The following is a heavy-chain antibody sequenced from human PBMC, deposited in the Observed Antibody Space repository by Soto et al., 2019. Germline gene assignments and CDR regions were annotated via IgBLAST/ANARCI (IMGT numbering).Heavy chain of an antibody. Sequence: GGSLRLSCAASGFTFSSYAMSWVRQAPGKGLEWVSAISGSGGSTYYADSVKGRFTISRDNSKNTLYLQMNSLRAEDTAVYYCAKQRGYSYGLLPAREYYFDYWGQGTLVTVSS. CDR2: ISGSGGST. D-gene: IGHD5-18*01. CDR3: AKQRGYSYGLLPAREYYFDY. J-gene: IGHJ4*02. CDR1: GFTFSSYA. V-gene: IGHV3-23*01.